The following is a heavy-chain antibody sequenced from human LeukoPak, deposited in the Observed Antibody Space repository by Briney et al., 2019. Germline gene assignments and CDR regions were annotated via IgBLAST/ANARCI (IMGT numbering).Heavy chain of an antibody. D-gene: IGHD2-2*01. V-gene: IGHV3-48*03. Sequence: GGSLRLSCAASGFTFSSYEMNWVRQAPGKGLEWVSYISSSGSTIYYADSVKGRFTISRDNAKNSLYLQMNSLRAEDTAVYYCARDGAQPAAPRVWFDPWGQGTLVTVSS. CDR3: ARDGAQPAAPRVWFDP. CDR2: ISSSGSTI. J-gene: IGHJ5*02. CDR1: GFTFSSYE.